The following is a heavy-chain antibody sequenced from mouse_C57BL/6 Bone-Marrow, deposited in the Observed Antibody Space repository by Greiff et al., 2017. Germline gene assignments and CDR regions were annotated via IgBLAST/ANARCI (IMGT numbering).Heavy chain of an antibody. D-gene: IGHD2-1*01. CDR2: INPEYGTT. CDR3: ARWVGNGAMDY. J-gene: IGHJ4*01. Sequence: VQLQQSGAELVKPGASVKISCTASGYYFKDYNMNWVKQRNGQSLEWIGVINPEYGTTRYNQKFKGKATFTADKSSNTAYLQLNSLTSEDSAVYYCARWVGNGAMDYWGQGTSLTVSS. V-gene: IGHV1-39*01. CDR1: GYYFKDYN.